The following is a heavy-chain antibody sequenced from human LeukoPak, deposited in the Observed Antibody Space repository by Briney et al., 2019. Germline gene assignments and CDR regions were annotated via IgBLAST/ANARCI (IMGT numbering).Heavy chain of an antibody. D-gene: IGHD2-2*02. Sequence: PGGSLRLSCAASGFTFSSYWMSWVRQAPGKGLEWVSVICGSEDTTNYADSVKGRFTISRDNSKNTLYLQMNSLRAEDTALYYCAKGRRDSCYTDNDYWGQGTLVTVSS. CDR3: AKGRRDSCYTDNDY. CDR2: ICGSEDTT. CDR1: GFTFSSYW. V-gene: IGHV3-23*01. J-gene: IGHJ4*02.